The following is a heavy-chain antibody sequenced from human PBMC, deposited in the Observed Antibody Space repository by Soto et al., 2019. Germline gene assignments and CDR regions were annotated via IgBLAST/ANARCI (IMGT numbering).Heavy chain of an antibody. Sequence: QLQLQESGSGLVKPSQTLSLTCAVSGGSISSGGYSWSWIRQPPGKGLEWIGYIYHSGSTYYNPYLNARDTTSQDTSTNQCSLKLSSVTAADTAVYYCARGTGVAIDYWGQGTLVTVS. J-gene: IGHJ4*02. D-gene: IGHD7-27*01. CDR3: ARGTGVAIDY. V-gene: IGHV4-30-2*01. CDR1: GGSISSGGYS. CDR2: IYHSGST.